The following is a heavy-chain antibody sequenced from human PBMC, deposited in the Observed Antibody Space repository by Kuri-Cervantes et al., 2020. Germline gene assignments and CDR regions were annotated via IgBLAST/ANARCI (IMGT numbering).Heavy chain of an antibody. Sequence: SETLSLTCTVSGGSISSYYWSWIRQPAGKGLEWIGRIYTSGSTNYNPSLKSRVTMSVDTSKNQFSLKLSSVTAADTAVYYCARRGAAAGAYYYYGMDVWGQGTTVTVSS. J-gene: IGHJ6*02. D-gene: IGHD6-13*01. CDR1: GGSISSYY. CDR2: IYTSGST. V-gene: IGHV4-4*07. CDR3: ARRGAAAGAYYYYGMDV.